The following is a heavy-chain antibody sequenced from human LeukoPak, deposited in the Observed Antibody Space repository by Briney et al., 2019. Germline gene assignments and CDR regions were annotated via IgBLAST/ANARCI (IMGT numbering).Heavy chain of an antibody. CDR3: ASGFPSYYDSSGYFP. V-gene: IGHV3-23*01. CDR1: GFTFSSHG. Sequence: GGSLRLSCAASGFTFSSHGMNWVRQAPGKGLEWVSGISPSGGITYYTDSVKGRFTISRDNSKNTLYLQMNSLRAEDTAVYYCASGFPSYYDSSGYFPWGQGTLVTVSS. J-gene: IGHJ5*02. D-gene: IGHD3-22*01. CDR2: ISPSGGIT.